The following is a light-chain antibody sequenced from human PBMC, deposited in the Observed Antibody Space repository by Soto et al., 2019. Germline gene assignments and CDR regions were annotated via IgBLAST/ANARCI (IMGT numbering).Light chain of an antibody. Sequence: EVVMTQSPGTLSLSPGERATLSCRASQSVSSTYLAWYQQKPGQAPRLVIYGASTRGTGIPDRFSGSGSGTDFTLTISRLEPEDFAVYYCQHYCWFLYTFGQGTKLEI. CDR1: QSVSSTY. J-gene: IGKJ2*01. V-gene: IGKV3-20*01. CDR2: GAS. CDR3: QHYCWFLYT.